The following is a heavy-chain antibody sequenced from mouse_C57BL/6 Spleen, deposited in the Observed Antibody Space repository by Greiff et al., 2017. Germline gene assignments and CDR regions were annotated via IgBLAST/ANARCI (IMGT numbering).Heavy chain of an antibody. CDR1: GYSITSGYY. CDR2: ISYDGSN. Sequence: ESGPGLVKPSQSLSLTCSVTGYSITSGYYWNWIRQFPGNKLEWMGYISYDGSNNYNPSLKNRISITRDTSKNQFFLKLNSVTTEDTATYYCARVDYDYDGYFDYWGQGTTLTVSS. V-gene: IGHV3-6*01. J-gene: IGHJ2*01. D-gene: IGHD2-4*01. CDR3: ARVDYDYDGYFDY.